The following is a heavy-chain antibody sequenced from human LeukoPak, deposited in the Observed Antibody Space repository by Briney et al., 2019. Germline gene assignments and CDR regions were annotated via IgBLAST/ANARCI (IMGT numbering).Heavy chain of an antibody. CDR1: GYSISSGYY. J-gene: IGHJ6*03. CDR3: ARLIGGGDCYLTLYYYYYMDV. Sequence: KPSETLSLTCAVSGYSISSGYYWGWIRQPPGKGLEWIGSIYHSGSTYYNPSLKSRVTISVDTSKNQFSLKLSSVTAADTVVHYCARLIGGGDCYLTLYYYYYMDVWGKGTPVTVSS. V-gene: IGHV4-38-2*01. CDR2: IYHSGST. D-gene: IGHD2-21*01.